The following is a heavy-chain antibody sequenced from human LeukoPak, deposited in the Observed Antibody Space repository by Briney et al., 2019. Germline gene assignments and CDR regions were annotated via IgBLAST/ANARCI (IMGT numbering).Heavy chain of an antibody. J-gene: IGHJ4*02. CDR3: ATGYSSTWYYFDY. Sequence: PSETLSLTCTVSGDSISSYYWSWIRQPPGKGLEWIGYIYHSGSTNYNPSLKSRVTISADTSKDQFSLKLASVTAANTAVYYCATGYSSTWYYFDYWGQGTLVTVSS. CDR2: IYHSGST. D-gene: IGHD6-13*01. CDR1: GDSISSYY. V-gene: IGHV4-59*01.